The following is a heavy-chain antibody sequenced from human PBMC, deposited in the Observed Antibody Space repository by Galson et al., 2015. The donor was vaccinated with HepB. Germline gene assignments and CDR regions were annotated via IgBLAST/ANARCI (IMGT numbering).Heavy chain of an antibody. CDR1: GFTFSDYY. CDR2: ISASATYT. V-gene: IGHV3-11*06. Sequence: SLRLSCAASGFTFSDYYMTWIRQAPGKGLEWLSHISASATYTNYADSVKGRYTISRDNAKNSLYLQMNSLTAEDTAVFYCARVAASDYGDHAHFDYWGQGTLVTVSS. CDR3: ARVAASDYGDHAHFDY. J-gene: IGHJ4*02. D-gene: IGHD4-17*01.